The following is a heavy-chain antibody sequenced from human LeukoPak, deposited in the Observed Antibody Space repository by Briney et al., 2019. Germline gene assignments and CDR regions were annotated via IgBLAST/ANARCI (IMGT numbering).Heavy chain of an antibody. CDR3: ARLVDYYDSGGYYADY. J-gene: IGHJ4*02. Sequence: SGPTLVKPTQTLTLTCTFSWFSLSTSGVGVGWIRQPPGKALEWLALIYWDDDKRYSPSLKSRLTITKDTSKNQVVLTMTNMDPVDTATYYCARLVDYYDSGGYYADYWGQGTLVTVSS. V-gene: IGHV2-5*02. D-gene: IGHD3-22*01. CDR2: IYWDDDK. CDR1: WFSLSTSGVG.